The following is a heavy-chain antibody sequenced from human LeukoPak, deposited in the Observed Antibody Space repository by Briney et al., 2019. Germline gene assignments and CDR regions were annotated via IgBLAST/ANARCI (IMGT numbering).Heavy chain of an antibody. D-gene: IGHD3-3*01. Sequence: GSLRLSCAASGFTFSSYAMSWVRQAPGKGLEWVSAISGSGGSTYYADSVKGRFTISRDNSKNTLYLQMNSLRAEDTAVYYCARVMSGYYVVLDMWGQGTMVTVSS. CDR1: GFTFSSYA. CDR3: ARVMSGYYVVLDM. CDR2: ISGSGGST. J-gene: IGHJ3*02. V-gene: IGHV3-23*01.